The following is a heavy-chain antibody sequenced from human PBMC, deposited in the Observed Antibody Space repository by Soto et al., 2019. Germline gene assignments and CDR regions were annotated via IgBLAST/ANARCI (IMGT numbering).Heavy chain of an antibody. CDR3: ARRGLPGAFNWFDP. CDR1: GYTFTSYA. Sequence: ASVKVSCKASGYTFTSYATHWVRQAPGQRLEWMGWINAGKVNTKYSQKFQGRVTITRDTSASTAYMELSSLRSEDTAVYYCARRGLPGAFNWFDPWGQGTLVTASS. J-gene: IGHJ5*01. CDR2: INAGKVNT. V-gene: IGHV1-3*01.